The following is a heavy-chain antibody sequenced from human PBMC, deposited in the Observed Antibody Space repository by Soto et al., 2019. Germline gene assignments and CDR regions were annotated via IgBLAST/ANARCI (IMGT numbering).Heavy chain of an antibody. CDR1: GFSFNSYA. CDR2: ISGSGGST. CDR3: ARVFASEDYYDSSGWIRDAFDI. J-gene: IGHJ3*02. D-gene: IGHD3-22*01. V-gene: IGHV3-23*01. Sequence: GGSMRLCCAASGFSFNSYAMGGVRQAKGKGLEWVSAISGSGGSTYYADSVKGRFTISRDNSKNTLYLQMNSLRAEDTAVYYCARVFASEDYYDSSGWIRDAFDIWGQGTIVTVSS.